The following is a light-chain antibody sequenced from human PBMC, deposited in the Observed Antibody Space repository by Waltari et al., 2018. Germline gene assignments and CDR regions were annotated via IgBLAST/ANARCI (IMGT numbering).Light chain of an antibody. CDR1: SSDIGAYNF. V-gene: IGLV2-14*03. Sequence: QSALTQPASVSGSPGQSITISCTRTSSDIGAYNFVSWYQKHPGKAPKVMIYDVNNRPAGVSRRFSGSKSGNTASLTISGLQAEDEADYYCSSYTTGSTRYVFGSGTKVTVL. CDR2: DVN. J-gene: IGLJ1*01. CDR3: SSYTTGSTRYV.